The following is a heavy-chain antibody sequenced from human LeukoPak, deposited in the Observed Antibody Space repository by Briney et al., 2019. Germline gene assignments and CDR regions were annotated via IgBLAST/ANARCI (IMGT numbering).Heavy chain of an antibody. D-gene: IGHD6-13*01. Sequence: ASVKVSCKASGGTFSSYAISWVRQAPGQGLEWMGGIIPIFGTANYAQKFQGRVTITADKSTSTAYMELSSLRSEDTAVYYCASAAAGIAAAGTDYWGQGTLVTVSS. CDR3: ASAAAGIAAAGTDY. V-gene: IGHV1-69*06. CDR2: IIPIFGTA. CDR1: GGTFSSYA. J-gene: IGHJ4*02.